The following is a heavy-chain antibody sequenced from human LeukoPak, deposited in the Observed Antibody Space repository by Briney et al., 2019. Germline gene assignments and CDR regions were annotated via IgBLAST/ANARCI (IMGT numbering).Heavy chain of an antibody. CDR2: ISSSSSST. CDR1: GFTFNTFT. V-gene: IGHV3-21*04. J-gene: IGHJ4*02. CDR3: AKESGKFDY. Sequence: GGSLRLSCAASGFTFNTFTMNWVRQAPGKGLEWVSSISSSSSSTYYADSVKGRFTISRDNSKNSLYLEMNSLRTEDAAMYYCAKESGKFDYWGQGTLVAVSS.